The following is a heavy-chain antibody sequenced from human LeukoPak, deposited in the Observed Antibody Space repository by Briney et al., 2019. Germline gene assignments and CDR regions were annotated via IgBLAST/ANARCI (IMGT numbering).Heavy chain of an antibody. Sequence: SVTVSCKASGYTFSNYGLNWVRQAPGEGLEWMGWISGYNGQTKYGKQFQGRVTMTTDTSTDTAYMELKNLRSDDTAVYYCARGSYGFDIWGQGTVITVSS. CDR1: GYTFSNYG. V-gene: IGHV1-18*01. J-gene: IGHJ3*02. CDR2: ISGYNGQT. CDR3: ARGSYGFDI. D-gene: IGHD2-2*01.